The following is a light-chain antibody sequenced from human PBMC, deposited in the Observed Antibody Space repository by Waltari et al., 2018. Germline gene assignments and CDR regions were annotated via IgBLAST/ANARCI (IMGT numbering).Light chain of an antibody. Sequence: EIVMTQSPATLSVSPGERASLSCRASQSVSSNLASYQQKPGQAPRLLIYGASTRATGIPARFSGSGSGTEFTLTISSLQSEDFAVYYCQQYNNWPPGDTFGQGTKLEIK. CDR2: GAS. CDR3: QQYNNWPPGDT. CDR1: QSVSSN. J-gene: IGKJ2*01. V-gene: IGKV3-15*01.